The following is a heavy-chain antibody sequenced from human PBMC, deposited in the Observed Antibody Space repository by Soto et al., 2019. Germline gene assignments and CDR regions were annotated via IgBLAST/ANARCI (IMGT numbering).Heavy chain of an antibody. J-gene: IGHJ6*02. V-gene: IGHV4-30-2*01. CDR3: ARAHYGDYGYGMDV. CDR2: TYHSGST. CDR1: GGSISSGGYS. D-gene: IGHD4-17*01. Sequence: SETLSLTCAVSGGSISSGGYSWSWIRQPPGKGLEWIGYTYHSGSTYYNPSLKSRVTISVDRSKNQFSLKLSSVTAADTAVYYCARAHYGDYGYGMDVWGQGTTVTVSS.